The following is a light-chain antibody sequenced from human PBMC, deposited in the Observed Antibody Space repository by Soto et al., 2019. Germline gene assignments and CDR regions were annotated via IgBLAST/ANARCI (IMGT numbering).Light chain of an antibody. J-gene: IGKJ1*01. CDR1: QSVSSNY. CDR2: DAS. V-gene: IGKV3-20*01. Sequence: EIVLTQSPGTLCLSPGESATLSCRASQSVSSNYLAWYQQKPGQAPRLLMYDASSRATGIPDRISGGASGTDFPLTISRLEPEYFAVYYCQQYSSPRTFGQGTKVDIK. CDR3: QQYSSPRT.